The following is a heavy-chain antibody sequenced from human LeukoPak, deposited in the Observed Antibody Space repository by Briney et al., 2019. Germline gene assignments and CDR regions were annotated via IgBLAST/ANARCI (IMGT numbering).Heavy chain of an antibody. CDR3: ATDRGYSTFDY. CDR2: INQDGRTI. V-gene: IGHV3-7*01. Sequence: GGSLRLSCAASGFPLSTYWMNWIRQAPGKGLEWVANINQDGRTINYGDPVKGRFTISRDNARNSLYLQMTSLRAEDTALYYCATDRGYSTFDYWGQGTLVTVSS. D-gene: IGHD6-13*01. CDR1: GFPLSTYW. J-gene: IGHJ4*02.